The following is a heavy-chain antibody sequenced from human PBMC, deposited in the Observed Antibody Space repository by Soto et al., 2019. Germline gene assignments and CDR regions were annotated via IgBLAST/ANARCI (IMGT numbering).Heavy chain of an antibody. CDR1: GYTFTSYG. CDR2: ISAYNGNT. D-gene: IGHD6-19*01. V-gene: IGHV1-18*01. J-gene: IGHJ4*02. Sequence: GASVKVSCKASGYTFTSYGISWVRQAPGQGLEWMGWISAYNGNTNYAQKLQGRVTMTTDTSTSTAYMELRSLRSDDTAVYYCAREPLDSSGWYDAGELDYWGQGTLVTVSS. CDR3: AREPLDSSGWYDAGELDY.